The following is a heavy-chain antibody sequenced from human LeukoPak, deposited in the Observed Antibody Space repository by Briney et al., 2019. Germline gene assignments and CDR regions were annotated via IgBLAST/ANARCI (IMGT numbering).Heavy chain of an antibody. CDR1: GGSISSYY. CDR3: ATDTYYDFWSGPVEY. CDR2: IYYSGST. V-gene: IGHV4-59*01. Sequence: SETLSLTCTVSGGSISSYYWSWIRQPPGKGLGWMGYIYYSGSTNYNPSLKSRVTISVDTSKNQFSLKLSSVTAADTAVYYCATDTYYDFWSGPVEYWGQGTLVTVSS. D-gene: IGHD3-3*01. J-gene: IGHJ4*02.